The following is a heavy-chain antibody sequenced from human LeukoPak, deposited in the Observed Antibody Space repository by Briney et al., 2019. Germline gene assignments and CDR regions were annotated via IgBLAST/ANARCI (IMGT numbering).Heavy chain of an antibody. J-gene: IGHJ4*02. CDR3: ARDEGMGRMAPPPLDY. CDR2: IYTSEST. D-gene: IGHD2-8*01. V-gene: IGHV4-4*07. Sequence: SETLSLXCTVSGGSISSYYRSWIRQPAGKGLEWIGRIYTSESTNYNPSLKSRVSMSVDTSKNQFSLKLSSVTAADTAVYYCARDEGMGRMAPPPLDYWGQGTLVTVSS. CDR1: GGSISSYY.